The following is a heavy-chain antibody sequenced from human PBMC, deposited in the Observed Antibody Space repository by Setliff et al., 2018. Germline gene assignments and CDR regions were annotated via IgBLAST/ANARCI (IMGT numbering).Heavy chain of an antibody. Sequence: ASETLSLTCIVSGVSVSSRNFYWNWLRQRPGKGLEWIGYIYSYNDITNSNPTFQSRATMSLDTSANRFSLTLNSVTAADTAVYYCASGRSSNRDDWFGPWGQGALVTVSS. CDR2: IYSYNDIT. CDR3: ASGRSSNRDDWFGP. V-gene: IGHV4-31*03. CDR1: GVSVSSRNFY. J-gene: IGHJ5*02.